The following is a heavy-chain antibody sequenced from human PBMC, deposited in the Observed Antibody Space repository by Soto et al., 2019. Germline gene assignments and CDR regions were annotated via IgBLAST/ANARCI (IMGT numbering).Heavy chain of an antibody. CDR2: IYYSGST. CDR3: ARRGLSDAFDI. J-gene: IGHJ3*02. Sequence: SETLSLTCTVSGGSISSGGYFWSWIRQPPGKGLEWIGNIYYSGSTYYNTSLKSRVTISVDTSRNQFSLIVNSVTAADTAVYYCARRGLSDAFDIWGQGTMVTVSS. V-gene: IGHV4-31*02. CDR1: GGSISSGGYF.